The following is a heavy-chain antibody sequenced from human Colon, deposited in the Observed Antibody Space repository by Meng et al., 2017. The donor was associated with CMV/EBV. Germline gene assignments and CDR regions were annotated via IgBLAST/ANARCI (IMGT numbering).Heavy chain of an antibody. CDR3: TKGRQYSDFWSGQEY. J-gene: IGHJ6*02. D-gene: IGHD3-3*01. CDR1: GFSFSDFA. CDR2: LSGSGANT. V-gene: IGHV3-23*01. Sequence: GESLKISCATSGFSFSDFAMSWIRQAPGKGLEWVSSLSGSGANTFYAESVKGRFTISRDNSKNTLYLQMHSLRADDTAVYYCTKGRQYSDFWSGQEYWGQGTTVTVSS.